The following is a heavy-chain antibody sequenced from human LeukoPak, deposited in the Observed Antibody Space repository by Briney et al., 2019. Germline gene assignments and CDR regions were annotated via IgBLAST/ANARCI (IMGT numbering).Heavy chain of an antibody. Sequence: PGGSLRLSCAASGFTFSSYAMTWVRQAPGKGLEWVSGISGSGDSTYYADSVKGRFTISRDNSKNTLYLQMNSLRAEDTAVYYCAKEAGCSSTSCYVPFDYWGQGTLVTVSS. D-gene: IGHD2-2*01. CDR2: ISGSGDST. CDR3: AKEAGCSSTSCYVPFDY. V-gene: IGHV3-23*01. J-gene: IGHJ4*02. CDR1: GFTFSSYA.